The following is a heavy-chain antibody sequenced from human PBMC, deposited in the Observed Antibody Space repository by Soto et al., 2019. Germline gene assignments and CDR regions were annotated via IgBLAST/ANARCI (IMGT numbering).Heavy chain of an antibody. CDR3: ARDRYYGSGSVRGGYGMDV. J-gene: IGHJ6*02. CDR1: GFTVSSNY. V-gene: IGHV3-53*02. D-gene: IGHD3-10*01. CDR2: IYSGGST. Sequence: EVQLVETGGGLIQPGGSLRLSCAASGFTVSSNYMSWVRQAPGKGLEWVSVIYSGGSTYYADSVKGRFPISRDNSKNTLYIQRNSVRAEDTAVYYCARDRYYGSGSVRGGYGMDVWGQGTTVTVSS.